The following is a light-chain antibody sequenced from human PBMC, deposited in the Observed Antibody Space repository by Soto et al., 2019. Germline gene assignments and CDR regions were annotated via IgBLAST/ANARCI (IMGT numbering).Light chain of an antibody. Sequence: EIVLPPAPGPLSFSPGERATLSCRASQTVRNNYLAWYQQKTGQAPRLLIYDESSRATGIPARLSGGGSGTDFNLTISSLEPEDFAVYYCQQFSSYPLTFGGGTKGDIK. CDR1: QTVRNNY. V-gene: IGKV3-20*01. CDR3: QQFSSYPLT. J-gene: IGKJ4*01. CDR2: DES.